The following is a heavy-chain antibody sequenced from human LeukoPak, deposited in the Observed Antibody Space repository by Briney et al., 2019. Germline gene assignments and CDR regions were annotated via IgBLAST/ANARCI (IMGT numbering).Heavy chain of an antibody. CDR1: GFTVNSYA. J-gene: IGHJ4*02. D-gene: IGHD6-19*01. V-gene: IGHV3-23*01. CDR3: AKGRIAVAATPQDY. Sequence: SGGSLRLSCDASGFTVNSYAMNWVRQAPGKGLEWVSVISASGDNTYYADSVKGRFTISRDNSKNTLYLQMNSLRAEDTAVYYCAKGRIAVAATPQDYWGQGTLVTVSS. CDR2: ISASGDNT.